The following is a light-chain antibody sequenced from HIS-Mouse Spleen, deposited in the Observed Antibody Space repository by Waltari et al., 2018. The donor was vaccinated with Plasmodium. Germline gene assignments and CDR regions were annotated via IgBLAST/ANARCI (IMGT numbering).Light chain of an antibody. V-gene: IGKV1-39*01. CDR2: AAS. Sequence: DIQMTPSPSSLSASVGDRVTITCRASQSISNYLNWYQQKPGKAPKILIYAASTLQSGVPSSFSGSGSGTDFTLTISSLQPEDFATYYCQQSYSTWTFGQGTKVEIK. CDR3: QQSYSTWT. CDR1: QSISNY. J-gene: IGKJ1*01.